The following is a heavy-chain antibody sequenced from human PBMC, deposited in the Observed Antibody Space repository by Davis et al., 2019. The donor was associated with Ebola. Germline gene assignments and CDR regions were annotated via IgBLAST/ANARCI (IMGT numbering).Heavy chain of an antibody. CDR1: GFTFSDYY. D-gene: IGHD2-15*01. J-gene: IGHJ3*01. CDR2: ISSSSSTI. V-gene: IGHV3-11*04. Sequence: PGGSLRLSCAASGFTFSDYYMSWIRQAPGKGLEWVSYISSSSSTIYYADSVKGRFTISRDNTKNSLSLHMNSLRDEDTAVYYCTTYSLDSFVFWGQGTMVTVSS. CDR3: TTYSLDSFVF.